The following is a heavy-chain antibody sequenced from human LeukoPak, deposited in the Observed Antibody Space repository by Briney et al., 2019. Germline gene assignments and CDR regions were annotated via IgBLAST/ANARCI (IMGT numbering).Heavy chain of an antibody. J-gene: IGHJ6*03. CDR1: GYSFTNYD. V-gene: IGHV1-8*01. CDR3: ARAGRSSSFFNYHYYYMDV. Sequence: ASVKVSCKAFGYSFTNYDINWVRQATGQGLEWMGWMNPNSGNTGYAQKFQGRVTMTRNTSISTAYVELSSLRSEDSAVYYCARAGRSSSFFNYHYYYMDVWGKGTTVTVSS. D-gene: IGHD6-6*01. CDR2: MNPNSGNT.